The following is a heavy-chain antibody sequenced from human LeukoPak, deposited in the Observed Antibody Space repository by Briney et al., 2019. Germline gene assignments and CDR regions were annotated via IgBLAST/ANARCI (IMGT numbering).Heavy chain of an antibody. CDR1: GFTFSIYG. D-gene: IGHD2-2*01. J-gene: IGHJ4*02. Sequence: GGSLRLSCAASGFTFSIYGMRWGRQAPGKGLEWVAVRANGGSNEYYADLVKGRFTISRDNCKNTLNPQMTTLKAEKTAEYYGAKDRGTSVWDMDDWGQGNLVTVSS. V-gene: IGHV3-30*18. CDR2: RANGGSNE. CDR3: AKDRGTSVWDMDD.